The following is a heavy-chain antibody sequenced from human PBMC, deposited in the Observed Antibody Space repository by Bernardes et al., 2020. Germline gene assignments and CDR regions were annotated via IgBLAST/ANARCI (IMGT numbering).Heavy chain of an antibody. J-gene: IGHJ4*02. Sequence: GGSLRLSCAASGFTFSNYAMNWVRQAPGKGLEWIAYLRGSDDTIFYADSVKGRFTISRDNPKNSMSLQMNSLRDEDTAIYYCARDAKWAFDYWGQGTLVTVSS. V-gene: IGHV3-48*02. D-gene: IGHD1-26*01. CDR3: ARDAKWAFDY. CDR1: GFTFSNYA. CDR2: LRGSDDTI.